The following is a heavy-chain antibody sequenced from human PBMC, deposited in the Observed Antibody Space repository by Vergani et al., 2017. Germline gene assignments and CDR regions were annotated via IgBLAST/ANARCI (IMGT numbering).Heavy chain of an antibody. J-gene: IGHJ6*02. V-gene: IGHV4-61*02. D-gene: IGHD1-1*01. CDR3: ARLHWNDWYYYYYGMDV. CDR2: IYTSGST. Sequence: QVQLQESGPGLVKPSQTLSLTCTVSGGSISSGSYYWSWIRQPAGKGLEWIGRIYTSGSTNYNPSLKSRVTISVDTSKNQFSLKLSSVTAADTAVYYCARLHWNDWYYYYYGMDVWGQGTTVTVSS. CDR1: GGSISSGSYY.